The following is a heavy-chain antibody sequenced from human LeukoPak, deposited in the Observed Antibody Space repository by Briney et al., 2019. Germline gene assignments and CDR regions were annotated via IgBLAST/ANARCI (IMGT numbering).Heavy chain of an antibody. CDR1: GGSISSGDYY. CDR3: AHSRTQAIAAASRWFDP. D-gene: IGHD6-13*01. CDR2: IYWDDDK. J-gene: IGHJ5*02. Sequence: TLSLTCTVSGGSISSGDYYWSWIRQPPGKALEWLALIYWDDDKRYGPSLKSRLTITKDTSKNQVVLTMTNMDPVDTATYYCAHSRTQAIAAASRWFDPWGQGTLVTVSS. V-gene: IGHV2-5*05.